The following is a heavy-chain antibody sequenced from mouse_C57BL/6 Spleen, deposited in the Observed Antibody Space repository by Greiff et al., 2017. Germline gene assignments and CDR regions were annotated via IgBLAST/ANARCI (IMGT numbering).Heavy chain of an antibody. CDR1: GYTFTDYE. J-gene: IGHJ2*01. CDR2: IDPETGGT. CDR3: TRYRLNFDY. Sequence: QVQLQQSGAELVRPGASVTLSCKASGYTFTDYEMHWVKQTPVHGLEWIGAIDPETGGTAYNQKFKGKAILTADKSSSTAYMELRSLTSEDSAVYYCTRYRLNFDYWGQGTTLTVSS. V-gene: IGHV1-15*01.